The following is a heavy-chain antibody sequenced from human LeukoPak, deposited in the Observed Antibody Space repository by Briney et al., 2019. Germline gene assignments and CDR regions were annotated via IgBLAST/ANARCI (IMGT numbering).Heavy chain of an antibody. CDR3: ARDLAASVDY. V-gene: IGHV3-7*01. Sequence: GGSLRLSCVASGFIFNDYWMTWVRQAPGKGLEWVANIKQDGSEKYYVDAVKGRFTISRDNAKNSLYLQMNSLRAEDTAVYYCARDLAASVDYWGQGTLVTVSS. CDR2: IKQDGSEK. D-gene: IGHD6-25*01. CDR1: GFIFNDYW. J-gene: IGHJ4*02.